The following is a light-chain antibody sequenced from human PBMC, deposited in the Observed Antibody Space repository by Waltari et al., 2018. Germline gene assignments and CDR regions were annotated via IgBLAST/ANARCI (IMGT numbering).Light chain of an antibody. V-gene: IGLV2-23*02. J-gene: IGLJ1*01. Sequence: QSALTQPASVSGSPGQSITISCTGSSSDVGSYNLVSWYQQHPGKAPKLMIYEVSKRPSGVSNRFYGSQSGNTASLTVTWLQAEDEADYYCCAYAGSSTFVFGPGTKVTVL. CDR2: EVS. CDR3: CAYAGSSTFV. CDR1: SSDVGSYNL.